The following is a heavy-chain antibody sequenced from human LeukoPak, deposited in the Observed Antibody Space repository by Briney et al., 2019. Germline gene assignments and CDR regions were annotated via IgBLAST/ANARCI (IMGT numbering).Heavy chain of an antibody. V-gene: IGHV1-69*05. J-gene: IGHJ4*02. CDR2: IIPIFGTA. CDR1: GGTFSSYA. CDR3: ATGGSGWYQDY. Sequence: SVKVSCKASGGTFSSYAISWVRQAPGQGLEWMGGIIPIFGTANYAQKFQGRVTMTTDTSTSTAYMELRSLRSDDTAVYYCATGGSGWYQDYWGQGTLVTVSS. D-gene: IGHD6-19*01.